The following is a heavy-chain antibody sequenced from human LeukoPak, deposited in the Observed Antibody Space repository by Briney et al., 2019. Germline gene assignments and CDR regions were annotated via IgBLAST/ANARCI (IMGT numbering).Heavy chain of an antibody. CDR2: VYYSGST. Sequence: SETLSLTCTVSGGSISSYYWSWIRQPPGKGLEWIGYVYYSGSTNYNPSLKSRVTISVDTSKNQFSLKLSSVTAADTAVYYCARMSKAIAVAGTIDYWGQGTLVTVSS. CDR3: ARMSKAIAVAGTIDY. V-gene: IGHV4-59*01. J-gene: IGHJ4*02. CDR1: GGSISSYY. D-gene: IGHD6-19*01.